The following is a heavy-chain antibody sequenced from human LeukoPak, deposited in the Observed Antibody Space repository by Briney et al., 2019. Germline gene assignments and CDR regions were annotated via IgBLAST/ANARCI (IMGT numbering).Heavy chain of an antibody. CDR1: GGSISSSSYY. J-gene: IGHJ6*02. CDR3: ARGPSGMDV. CDR2: INHSGST. Sequence: SETLSLTCTVSGGSISSSSYYWSWIRQPPGKGLEWIGEINHSGSTNYNPSLKSRVTISVDTSKNQFSLKLSSVTAADTAVYYCARGPSGMDVWGQGTTVTVSS. V-gene: IGHV4-39*07.